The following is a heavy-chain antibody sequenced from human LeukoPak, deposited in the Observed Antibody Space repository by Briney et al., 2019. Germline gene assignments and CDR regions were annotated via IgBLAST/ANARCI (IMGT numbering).Heavy chain of an antibody. Sequence: PSETLSLTCAVYGGSFSGYYWSWIRQPPGKGLEWIGEINHSGSTNYNPSLKSRVTISVDTSKNQFSLKLSSVTAADTAAYYCARGCSGGSCYPAHFDYWGQGTLVTVSS. V-gene: IGHV4-34*01. J-gene: IGHJ4*02. CDR2: INHSGST. D-gene: IGHD2-15*01. CDR3: ARGCSGGSCYPAHFDY. CDR1: GGSFSGYY.